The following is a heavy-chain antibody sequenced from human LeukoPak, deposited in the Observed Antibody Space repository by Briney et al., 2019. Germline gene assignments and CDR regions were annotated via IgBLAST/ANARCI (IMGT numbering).Heavy chain of an antibody. CDR3: AREDIAVAGTYFDP. Sequence: SCKASGYTFTSYYMHWVRQAPGKGLEWVAVISYDGSNKYYADSVKGRFTISRDNSKNTLYLQMNSLRAEDTAVYYCAREDIAVAGTYFDPWGQGTLVTVSS. V-gene: IGHV3-30-3*01. J-gene: IGHJ5*02. CDR1: GYTFTSYY. D-gene: IGHD6-19*01. CDR2: ISYDGSNK.